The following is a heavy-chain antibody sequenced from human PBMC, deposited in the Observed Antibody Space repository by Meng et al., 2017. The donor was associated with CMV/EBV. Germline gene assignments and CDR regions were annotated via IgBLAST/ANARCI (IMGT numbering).Heavy chain of an antibody. J-gene: IGHJ4*02. CDR3: ALAEYSSSLFDY. D-gene: IGHD6-13*01. V-gene: IGHV1-46*01. CDR1: GYTVTKLY. CDR2: VKPSGGRR. Sequence: QLAQAGAKVRKPGASVMVSSKASGYTVTKLYVHWVRQVPGEGVEGMVIVKPSGGRRSYALKCQRRVTMTRDTATSTVYMELSSRRSEDTAVYYCALAEYSSSLFDYWGQGTLVTASS.